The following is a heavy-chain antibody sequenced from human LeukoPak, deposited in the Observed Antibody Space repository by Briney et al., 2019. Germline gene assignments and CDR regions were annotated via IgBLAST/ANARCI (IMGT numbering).Heavy chain of an antibody. V-gene: IGHV4-59*08. D-gene: IGHD4-23*01. CDR1: GGSINNYY. CDR3: ARLHYGGNYGYYYYYMDV. Sequence: SETLSLTCTVSGGSINNYYWAWIRHPPGKGLEWIGYIYYTGSTNYNPSLKSRVTISVDTSKNQFSLKLSSVTAADTAVYYCARLHYGGNYGYYYYYMDVWGKGTTVTISS. CDR2: IYYTGST. J-gene: IGHJ6*03.